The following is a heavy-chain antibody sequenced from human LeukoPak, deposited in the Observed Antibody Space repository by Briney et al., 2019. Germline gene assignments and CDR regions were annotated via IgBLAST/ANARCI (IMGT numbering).Heavy chain of an antibody. CDR2: VNPSSGVT. CDR3: AKNYDFLTGYAS. J-gene: IGHJ4*02. D-gene: IGHD3-9*01. V-gene: IGHV1-8*01. Sequence: GASVKVSCKAFGYTFTTYDINWVRQATGQGLEWMGWVNPSSGVTRYAQKFQGRVTMTRNTSINTAYMELSSLRSEDTAVYYCAKNYDFLTGYASWSQGTLVTVSS. CDR1: GYTFTTYD.